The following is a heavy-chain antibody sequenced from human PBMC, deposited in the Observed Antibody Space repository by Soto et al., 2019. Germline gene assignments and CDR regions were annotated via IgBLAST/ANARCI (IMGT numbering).Heavy chain of an antibody. Sequence: PSETLSLTCTVSGGSVSSGSYYWSWIRQPPGKGLEWIGYIYYSGSTNYNPSLKSRVTISVDTSKNQFSLKLSSVTAADTAVYYCARARQWLVFNYWGQGTLVTVSS. J-gene: IGHJ4*02. CDR3: ARARQWLVFNY. CDR1: GGSVSSGSYY. D-gene: IGHD6-19*01. V-gene: IGHV4-61*01. CDR2: IYYSGST.